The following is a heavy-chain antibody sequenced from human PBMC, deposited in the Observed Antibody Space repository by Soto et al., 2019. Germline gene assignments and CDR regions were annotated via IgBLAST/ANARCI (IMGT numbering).Heavy chain of an antibody. J-gene: IGHJ4*02. V-gene: IGHV3-23*01. D-gene: IGHD6-13*01. CDR1: GFTFSSYA. CDR2: ISGSGGST. Sequence: AESLTLSCAASGFTFSSYAMSWVRQAPRKGLEWVSAISGSGGSTYYADSVKGRFTISRNNSKNTLYLQMNSRRAEDTAVYYRAKDQQGSFDYWGQGTLGTVPS. CDR3: AKDQQGSFDY.